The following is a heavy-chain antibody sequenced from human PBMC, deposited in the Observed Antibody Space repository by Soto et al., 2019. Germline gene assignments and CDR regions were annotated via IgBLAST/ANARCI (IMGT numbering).Heavy chain of an antibody. CDR1: GFTFSSYA. CDR3: ARDGMIVANQPHYYYYGMDV. Sequence: PGGSLRLSCAASGFTFSSYAMHWVRQAPGKGLEWVAVISYDGSNKYYADSVKGRFTISRDNSKNTLYLQMNSLRAEDTAVYYCARDGMIVANQPHYYYYGMDVWGQGTTVTVSS. V-gene: IGHV3-30-3*01. J-gene: IGHJ6*02. D-gene: IGHD3-22*01. CDR2: ISYDGSNK.